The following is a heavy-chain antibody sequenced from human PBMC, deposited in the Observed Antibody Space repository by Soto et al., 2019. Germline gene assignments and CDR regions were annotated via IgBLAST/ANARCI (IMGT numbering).Heavy chain of an antibody. CDR3: ARGYSSSYYYYYMDV. J-gene: IGHJ6*03. CDR1: GGTFSSYA. V-gene: IGHV1-69*05. D-gene: IGHD6-6*01. CDR2: INPISGTA. Sequence: GASVKVSCKASGGTFSSYAISWVRQAPGQGLEWMGGINPISGTANYAQKFQGRVTMTRNASISTAYMELSSLRSEDTAVYYCARGYSSSYYYYYMDVWGKGTTVTVSS.